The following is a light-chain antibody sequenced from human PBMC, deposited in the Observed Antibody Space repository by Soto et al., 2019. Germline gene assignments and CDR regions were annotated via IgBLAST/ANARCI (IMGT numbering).Light chain of an antibody. CDR2: GAS. J-gene: IGKJ1*01. V-gene: IGKV3-20*01. CDR1: QSISSRY. Sequence: EIVLTQSPETLSLSPGQRATLSCRASQSISSRYFAWYQQKPGQAPRLLISGASTRAAGVPDRVGGSGSGTDFTLTISGLEPDDFAVYYCNQYGSSPGTFGQGTKVEIK. CDR3: NQYGSSPGT.